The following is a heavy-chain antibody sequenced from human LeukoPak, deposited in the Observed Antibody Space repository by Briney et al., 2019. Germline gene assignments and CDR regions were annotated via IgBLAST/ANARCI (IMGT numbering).Heavy chain of an antibody. CDR3: AKGGVGLWSGYSPPLDY. Sequence: GGSLRLSCAASGFTFSSYAMSWVRQAPGKGLEWVSAISGSGGSTYYADSVKGRFTISRDNSKNTLYLQMNSLRAEDTAVYYCAKGGVGLWSGYSPPLDYWCQGTLVTVSS. CDR1: GFTFSSYA. J-gene: IGHJ4*02. V-gene: IGHV3-23*01. CDR2: ISGSGGST. D-gene: IGHD3-3*01.